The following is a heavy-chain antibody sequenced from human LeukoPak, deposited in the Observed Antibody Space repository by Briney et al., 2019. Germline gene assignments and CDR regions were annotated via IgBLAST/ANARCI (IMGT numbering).Heavy chain of an antibody. J-gene: IGHJ4*02. CDR2: IHSDGNT. CDR3: ARDRGRWDLHD. CDR1: GFSVSSYY. D-gene: IGHD1-26*01. V-gene: IGHV3-53*04. Sequence: GGSLRLSCAASGFSVSSYYMDWVRQAPGKGLEWVSVIHSDGNTQYADSVRGRFSISRHNPKNTLYLQMNSLRTEDTAVYYCARDRGRWDLHDWGQGTLVTVSS.